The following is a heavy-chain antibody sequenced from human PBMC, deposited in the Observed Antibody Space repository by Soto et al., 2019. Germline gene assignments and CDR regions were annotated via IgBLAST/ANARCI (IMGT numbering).Heavy chain of an antibody. CDR2: ISGSGGST. V-gene: IGHV3-23*01. CDR1: GFTFSSYA. Sequence: EVQLLESGGGLVQPGGSLRLSCAASGFTFSSYAMSWVRQAPGKGLEWVSAISGSGGSTYYADSVKGRFTISRDNSKNAVYLRTNSLRAEDTAVYYCAKGRGYCSSTSCYEGSDYWGQGTLVTVSS. CDR3: AKGRGYCSSTSCYEGSDY. J-gene: IGHJ4*02. D-gene: IGHD2-2*01.